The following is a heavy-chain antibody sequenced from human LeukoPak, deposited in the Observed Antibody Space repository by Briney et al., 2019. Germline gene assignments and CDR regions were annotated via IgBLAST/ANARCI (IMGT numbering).Heavy chain of an antibody. CDR3: ARDPINIATAANGFDY. Sequence: GGSLRLSCAASGFTFDDYGMSWVRQAPGKGLEWVSGINWSGGSTGYADSVKGRFTISRDNAKNSLYLQMNSLRDEDTALYYCARDPINIATAANGFDYWGQGTLVTVSS. CDR1: GFTFDDYG. D-gene: IGHD6-13*01. J-gene: IGHJ4*02. V-gene: IGHV3-20*04. CDR2: INWSGGST.